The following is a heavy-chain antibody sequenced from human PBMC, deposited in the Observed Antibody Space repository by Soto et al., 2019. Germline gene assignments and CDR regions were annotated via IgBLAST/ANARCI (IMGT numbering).Heavy chain of an antibody. CDR3: ARGLWYYDSSGYPYHYYYGMDV. V-gene: IGHV1-69*01. CDR2: IIPIFGTA. D-gene: IGHD3-22*01. J-gene: IGHJ6*02. CDR1: GGTFSSYA. Sequence: QVQLVQSGAEVKKPGSSVKVSCKASGGTFSSYAISWVRQAPGQGLEWMGGIIPIFGTANYAQKFQGRVTITADESTSTAYMELSSLRSEDTAVYYCARGLWYYDSSGYPYHYYYGMDVWGQGTTVTVSS.